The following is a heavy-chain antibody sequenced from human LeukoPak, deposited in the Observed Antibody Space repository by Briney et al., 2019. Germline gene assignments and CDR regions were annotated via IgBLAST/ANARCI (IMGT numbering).Heavy chain of an antibody. J-gene: IGHJ3*02. CDR3: ARAIELGAFDI. CDR1: GFTFSSYS. D-gene: IGHD1-26*01. V-gene: IGHV3-21*01. Sequence: GGSLRLSCAVSGFTFSSYSMNWVRQAPGKGLEWVSSISSSSSYIYYADSVKGRFTISRDNAKNSLYLQMNSLRAEDTAVYYCARAIELGAFDIWGQGTMVTVSS. CDR2: ISSSSSYI.